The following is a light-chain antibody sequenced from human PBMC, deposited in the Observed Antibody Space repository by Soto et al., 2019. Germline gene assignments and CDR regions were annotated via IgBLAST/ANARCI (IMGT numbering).Light chain of an antibody. CDR3: QQYGSSPST. V-gene: IGKV3-20*01. CDR1: LSVSNSF. Sequence: EIVLTQSPGTLSLSPGERATPSCRASLSVSNSFLAWYQQAPGQAPRLLIYGASSRATGIPDRFSGSVSGTDFTLTISRLEPEDFAVYFCQQYGSSPSTFGQGTKVDIK. J-gene: IGKJ1*01. CDR2: GAS.